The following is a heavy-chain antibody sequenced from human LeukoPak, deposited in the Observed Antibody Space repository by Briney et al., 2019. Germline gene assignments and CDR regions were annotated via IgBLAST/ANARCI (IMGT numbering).Heavy chain of an antibody. CDR1: GGSISSGGHY. V-gene: IGHV4-31*03. CDR3: ARGGARPTFDY. Sequence: SQTLSLTCTVSGGSISSGGHYWSWIRQHPGKGLEWIGYIYYSGSTYYNPSLKSRVTISVDTSKNQFSLKLSSVTAADTAVYYCARGGARPTFDYWGQGTLVTVSS. D-gene: IGHD1-26*01. J-gene: IGHJ4*02. CDR2: IYYSGST.